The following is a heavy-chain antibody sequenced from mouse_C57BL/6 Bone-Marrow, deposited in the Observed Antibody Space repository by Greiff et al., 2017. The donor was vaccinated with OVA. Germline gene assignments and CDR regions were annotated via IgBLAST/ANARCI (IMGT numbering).Heavy chain of an antibody. CDR2: IDPSDSYT. V-gene: IGHV1-50*01. D-gene: IGHD1-1*01. CDR3: ARIPVVYFDY. J-gene: IGHJ2*01. CDR1: GYTFTSYW. Sequence: QVQLQQSGAELVKPGASVKLSCKASGYTFTSYWMQWVKQRPGQGLEWIGEIDPSDSYTNYNQKFNGKATLTVDTSSSTAYMQLSSLTSEDSAVYYCARIPVVYFDYWGQGTTLTVSS.